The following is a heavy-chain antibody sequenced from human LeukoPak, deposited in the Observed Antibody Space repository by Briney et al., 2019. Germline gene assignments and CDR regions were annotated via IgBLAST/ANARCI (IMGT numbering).Heavy chain of an antibody. CDR1: GFSFSTSY. D-gene: IGHD6-19*01. CDR3: ARVAVAGRRFDP. V-gene: IGHV3-48*01. Sequence: GGSLRLSCAASGFSFSTSYMDWVRQAPGKGLEWVSYISSSSSTIYYADSVKGRFTISRDNAKNSLFLQMNSLRGEDTAVYYCARVAVAGRRFDPWGQGTLVTVSS. J-gene: IGHJ5*02. CDR2: ISSSSSTI.